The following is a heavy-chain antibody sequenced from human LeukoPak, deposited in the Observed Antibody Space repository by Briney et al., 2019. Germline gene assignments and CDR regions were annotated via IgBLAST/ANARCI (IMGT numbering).Heavy chain of an antibody. V-gene: IGHV4-38-2*02. CDR1: GYSISSGYY. J-gene: IGHJ3*02. D-gene: IGHD4-17*01. CDR3: ASDDYGDYLGAFDI. Sequence: SETLSLTCTVSGYSISSGYYWGWIRQPPGQGLEWIGSIYYSGSTYYNPSLKSRVTISVDTSKNQFSLKLSSVTAADTAVYYCASDDYGDYLGAFDIWGQGTMVTVSS. CDR2: IYYSGST.